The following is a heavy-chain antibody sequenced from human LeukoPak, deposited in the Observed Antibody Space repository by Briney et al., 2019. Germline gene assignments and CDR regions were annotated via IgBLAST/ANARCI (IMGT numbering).Heavy chain of an antibody. CDR3: ARGRFRNMIVVFSGWFDP. V-gene: IGHV4-34*01. D-gene: IGHD3-22*01. Sequence: PSETLSLTCAVYGGSFSGYSWSWIRQPPGKGREGIGEINHSGSTNYNPSLTSRVTISVDTSKNQSSLKLSSVTAADTAVYYCARGRFRNMIVVFSGWFDPWGHVTLVTVSS. CDR2: INHSGST. J-gene: IGHJ5*02. CDR1: GGSFSGYS.